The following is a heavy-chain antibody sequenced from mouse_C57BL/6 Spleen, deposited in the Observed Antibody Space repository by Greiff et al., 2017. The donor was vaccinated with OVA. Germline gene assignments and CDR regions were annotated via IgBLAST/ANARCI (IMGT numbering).Heavy chain of an antibody. J-gene: IGHJ2*01. Sequence: VQLKQSGPELVKPGASVKISCKASGYSFTDYNMNWVKQSNGKSLEWIGVINPNYGTTSYNQKFKGKATLTVDQSSSTAYMQLNSLTSEDSAVYYCARGRYGSSYDYFDYWGQGTTLTVSS. D-gene: IGHD1-1*01. CDR3: ARGRYGSSYDYFDY. CDR1: GYSFTDYN. CDR2: INPNYGTT. V-gene: IGHV1-39*01.